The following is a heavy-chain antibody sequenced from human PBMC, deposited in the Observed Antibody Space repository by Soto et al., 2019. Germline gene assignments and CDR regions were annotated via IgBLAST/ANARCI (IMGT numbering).Heavy chain of an antibody. CDR3: ARVLRGWFDP. V-gene: IGHV4-4*02. CDR1: GGSITSANW. Sequence: SETLSLTXAVSGGSITSANWWTWVRQPPGGGLEWIGEISHSGITNYKASLKSRVTMSVDKTKNDVSLKLTSVTAADTAVYYCARVLRGWFDPWGQGTPVTVSS. CDR2: ISHSGIT. J-gene: IGHJ5*02.